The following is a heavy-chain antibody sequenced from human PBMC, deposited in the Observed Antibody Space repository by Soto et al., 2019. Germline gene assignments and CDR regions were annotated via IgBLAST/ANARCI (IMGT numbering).Heavy chain of an antibody. CDR2: IYYSGST. V-gene: IGHV4-39*01. D-gene: IGHD6-19*01. CDR1: AGSINISSYF. J-gene: IGHJ5*02. Sequence: SETLSLTCSVSAGSINISSYFWGSVRQPPAKGLEWIGSIYYSGSTYSNPSLRSRVTISVDTSKNQFSWKLSSVTAADTAVCYWARHYSSGSRNWFGPWGRGTLVSIAS. CDR3: ARHYSSGSRNWFGP.